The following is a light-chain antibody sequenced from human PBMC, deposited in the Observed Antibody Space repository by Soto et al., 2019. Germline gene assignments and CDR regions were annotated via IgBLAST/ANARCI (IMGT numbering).Light chain of an antibody. Sequence: SYELTQPPSVSVAPGKTARITCGGNNIGSKSVHWYQQKQGQAPVLVIYYDSDRPSGIPERFSGSNSGNTATLTISRVEAGDEADYYCQVWDNTSDHVVFGGGTKVTVL. V-gene: IGLV3-21*04. CDR3: QVWDNTSDHVV. CDR2: YDS. J-gene: IGLJ2*01. CDR1: NIGSKS.